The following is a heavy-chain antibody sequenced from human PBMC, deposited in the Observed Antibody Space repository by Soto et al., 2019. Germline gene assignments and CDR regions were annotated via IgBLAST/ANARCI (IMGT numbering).Heavy chain of an antibody. CDR3: ARESEDLTSNFDY. Sequence: GGSLRLSCAASGFTFTRYSMNWVRQAPGKGLEWVSSISSTTNYIYCGDSMKGRFTISRDNAKNSLYLEMNSLRAEDTAVYYCARESEDLTSNFDYWGQGTLVTVSS. J-gene: IGHJ4*02. CDR1: GFTFTRYS. V-gene: IGHV3-21*06. CDR2: ISSTTNYI.